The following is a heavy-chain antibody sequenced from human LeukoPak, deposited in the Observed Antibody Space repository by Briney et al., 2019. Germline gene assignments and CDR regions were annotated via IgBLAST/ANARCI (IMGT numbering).Heavy chain of an antibody. CDR2: IIPIFGTA. V-gene: IGHV1-69*13. D-gene: IGHD3-10*01. J-gene: IGHJ6*04. Sequence: ASVKVSCKTSGGTFSSYAISWVRQAPGQGLEWMGGIIPIFGTANYAQKLQGRVTITADESTSTAYMELSSLRSEDTAVYYCASSLLWFGELSHGMDVWGKGTTVTVSS. CDR3: ASSLLWFGELSHGMDV. CDR1: GGTFSSYA.